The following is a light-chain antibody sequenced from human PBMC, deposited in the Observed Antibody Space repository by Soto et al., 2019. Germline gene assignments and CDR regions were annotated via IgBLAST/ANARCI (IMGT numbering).Light chain of an antibody. V-gene: IGKV3-20*01. J-gene: IGKJ2*01. CDR1: LSVSNTY. CDR2: GAS. CDR3: QQYGTSPVT. Sequence: EIVLTQSPGTLSLSPGERATLSCRDSLSVSNTYLAWYQHKPGQAPRLLIYGASDRATGIPDRFSGSGSVTDFTLTISTLEPEDFALYYCQQYGTSPVTFGQGTKLEIK.